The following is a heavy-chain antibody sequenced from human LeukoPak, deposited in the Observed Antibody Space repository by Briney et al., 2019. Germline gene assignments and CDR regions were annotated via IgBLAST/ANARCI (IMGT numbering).Heavy chain of an antibody. Sequence: SGGSLILSCAASGFTFSSYAMSWVRQAPGKGLEWVSGISGSGDSTYYADTVKGRFTISRDNSKNTLYLQMNSLRAEDTAVYYCAKGSYYDSSGYYTVDYWGQGTLVTV. CDR1: GFTFSSYA. D-gene: IGHD3-22*01. J-gene: IGHJ4*02. CDR2: ISGSGDST. V-gene: IGHV3-23*01. CDR3: AKGSYYDSSGYYTVDY.